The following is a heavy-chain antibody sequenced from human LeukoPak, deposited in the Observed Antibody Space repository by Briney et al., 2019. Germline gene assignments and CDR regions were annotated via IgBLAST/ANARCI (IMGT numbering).Heavy chain of an antibody. Sequence: GGSLRLSCAASGFAFNKYWRHWVRQTPGKGLVWVSRINGDGSTTSYADSVKGGFTISRDNAKNTLYLQMSSLRAEDTAVYYCATGNYYDSRGYYTFGHWGQGTLVTVSS. CDR1: GFAFNKYW. J-gene: IGHJ4*02. D-gene: IGHD3-22*01. V-gene: IGHV3-74*01. CDR3: ATGNYYDSRGYYTFGH. CDR2: INGDGSTT.